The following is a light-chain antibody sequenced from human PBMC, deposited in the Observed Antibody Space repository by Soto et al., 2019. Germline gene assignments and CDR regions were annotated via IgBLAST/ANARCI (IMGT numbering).Light chain of an antibody. CDR1: LCVLYRSNNQDQ. J-gene: IGKJ1*01. CDR3: QQYYSTART. V-gene: IGKV4-1*01. Sequence: DIVMTEAPDSLAVSVGARATINCKSSLCVLYRSNNQDQVAWYQQRPRQPPKLLIYWASTRESGVTDRFSGSGSGTDVTLVISSLEPEDVAVYYCQQYYSTARTFVQGTKVDI. CDR2: WAS.